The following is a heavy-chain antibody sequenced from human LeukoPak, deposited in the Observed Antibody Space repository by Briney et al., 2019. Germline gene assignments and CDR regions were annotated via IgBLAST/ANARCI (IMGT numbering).Heavy chain of an antibody. CDR1: GFTFSSYS. V-gene: IGHV3-48*04. D-gene: IGHD1-1*01. CDR2: ISSSSSTI. J-gene: IGHJ4*02. Sequence: SGGSLRLSCAASGFTFSSYSMNWVRQAPGKGLEWVSYISSSSSTIYYADSVKGRFTISRDNAKNSLYLQMNSLRAEDTAVYYCARDGVQFWAPTGTSPNFDYWGQGTLVTSPQ. CDR3: ARDGVQFWAPTGTSPNFDY.